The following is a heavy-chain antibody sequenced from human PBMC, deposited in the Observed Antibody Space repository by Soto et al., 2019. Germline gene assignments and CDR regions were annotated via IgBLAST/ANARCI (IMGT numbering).Heavy chain of an antibody. CDR3: ARGGGYSYGYNWFDP. V-gene: IGHV3-23*01. CDR1: GFTFSTCA. Sequence: PGGSLRLSCPATGFTFSTCAMNWVRQAPGKGLEWVSTISGSGSTTYYADSVKGRFTISRDNFKNTLYLQMNSLRVKDTAVYYCARGGGYSYGYNWFDPWGQGTLVTVSS. D-gene: IGHD5-18*01. CDR2: ISGSGSTT. J-gene: IGHJ5*02.